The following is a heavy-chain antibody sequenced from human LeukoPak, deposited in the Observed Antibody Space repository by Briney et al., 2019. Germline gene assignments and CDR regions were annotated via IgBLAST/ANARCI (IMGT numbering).Heavy chain of an antibody. CDR1: GDSISNYY. CDR3: AREAAAGTFYFDY. CDR2: IYTSGST. Sequence: SEALSLTCIVSGDSISNYYWSWIRQPAGKGLEWIGRIYTSGSTNYNPSLKSRVTMSVDTSKNQFSLKLSSVTAADTAVYYCAREAAAGTFYFDYWGQGTLVTVSS. V-gene: IGHV4-4*07. J-gene: IGHJ4*02. D-gene: IGHD6-13*01.